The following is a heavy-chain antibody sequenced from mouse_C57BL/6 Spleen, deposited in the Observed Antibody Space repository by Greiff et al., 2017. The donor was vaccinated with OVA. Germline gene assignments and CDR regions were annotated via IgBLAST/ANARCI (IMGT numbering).Heavy chain of an antibody. CDR3: ARSGGSSGSSAMDY. CDR2: IWRGGST. V-gene: IGHV2-5*01. Sequence: QVQLQQSGPGLVQPSQSLSITCTVSGFSLTSYGVPWVRQSPGKGLEWLGVIWRGGSTDYNAAFMSRLSITRDNSKSQVFFKMNSLQADDTAIYYCARSGGSSGSSAMDYWGQGTSVTVSS. J-gene: IGHJ4*01. CDR1: GFSLTSYG. D-gene: IGHD3-2*02.